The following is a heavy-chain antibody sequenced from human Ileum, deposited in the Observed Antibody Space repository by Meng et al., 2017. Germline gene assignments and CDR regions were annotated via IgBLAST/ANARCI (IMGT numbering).Heavy chain of an antibody. CDR3: ARVIHYSGRDVDDAFDI. CDR2: MHYSGRT. J-gene: IGHJ3*02. V-gene: IGHV4-39*07. CDR1: GGSIISDTDH. D-gene: IGHD3-10*01. Sequence: SGTLSLTCTVSGGSIISDTDHWGWIRQPPGKGLEYIGSMHYSGRTFYNFSLKSRLTISVDTSKNQFSLKLSSVTAADTAVYYCARVIHYSGRDVDDAFDIWGQGTMVTVSS.